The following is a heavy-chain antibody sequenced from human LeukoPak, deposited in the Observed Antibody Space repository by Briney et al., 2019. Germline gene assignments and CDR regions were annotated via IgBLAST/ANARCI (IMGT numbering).Heavy chain of an antibody. Sequence: WASVKVSCKASGYTFTSYGISWVRQAPGQGLEWMGWISAYNGNTNYAQKLQGRVTMTTDTSTSTAYMELRSLSSDDTAVYYCARDLDIVVVPAAMGSWGQGTLVTVSS. J-gene: IGHJ5*02. V-gene: IGHV1-18*01. CDR3: ARDLDIVVVPAAMGS. CDR1: GYTFTSYG. CDR2: ISAYNGNT. D-gene: IGHD2-2*03.